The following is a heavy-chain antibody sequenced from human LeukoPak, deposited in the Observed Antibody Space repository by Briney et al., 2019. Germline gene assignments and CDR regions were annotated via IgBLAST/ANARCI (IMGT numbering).Heavy chain of an antibody. CDR3: ARGLGARDY. CDR1: GGSFSGYY. Sequence: KPSETLSLTCAVYGGSFSGYYWSWIRQPPGKGLEWIGEINHSGSTNYNPSLKSRVTISVDTSKNQFSLKLSSVTAADTAVYYCARGLGARDYWGQGTLVTVSS. CDR2: INHSGST. D-gene: IGHD1-26*01. V-gene: IGHV4-34*01. J-gene: IGHJ4*02.